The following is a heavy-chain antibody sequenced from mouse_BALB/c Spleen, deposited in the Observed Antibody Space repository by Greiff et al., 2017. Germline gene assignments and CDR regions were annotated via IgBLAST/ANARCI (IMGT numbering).Heavy chain of an antibody. CDR2: ISSGSSTI. D-gene: IGHD1-3*01. J-gene: IGHJ2*01. V-gene: IGHV5-17*02. CDR3: AREGITGYFDY. CDR1: GFTFSSFG. Sequence: EVQGVESGGGLVQPGGSRKLSCAASGFTFSSFGMHWVRQAPEKGLEWVAYISSGSSTIYYADTVKGRFTISRDNPKNTLFLQMTSLRSEDTAMYYCAREGITGYFDYWGQGTTLTVSS.